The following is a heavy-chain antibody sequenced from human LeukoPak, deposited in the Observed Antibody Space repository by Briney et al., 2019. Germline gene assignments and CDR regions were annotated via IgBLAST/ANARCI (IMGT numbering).Heavy chain of an antibody. CDR1: GFIFNDYG. V-gene: IGHV3-20*04. Sequence: GGSLRLSCAASGFIFNDYGMSWVRQAPGKGLEWVSGINWNGGSTGYADSVKGRFTISRDNSKNTLYLQMNSLRAEDTAVYYCANLRLAAAGYYFDYWGQGTLVTVSS. CDR2: INWNGGST. J-gene: IGHJ4*02. CDR3: ANLRLAAAGYYFDY. D-gene: IGHD6-13*01.